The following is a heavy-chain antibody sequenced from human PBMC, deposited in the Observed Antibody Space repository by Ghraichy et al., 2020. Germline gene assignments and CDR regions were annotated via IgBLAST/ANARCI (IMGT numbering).Heavy chain of an antibody. J-gene: IGHJ4*02. CDR1: GGSISSYY. V-gene: IGHV4-4*09. CDR2: IYTSGRT. Sequence: SQTLSLTCSVSGGSISSYYWSWIRQPPAKGLEWIGYIYTSGRTNYNPSLKSRVTISVDTSKNQFSLKLSSVTAADTAVYYCASEYCTTASCYFRYWGQGTLVTVSS. D-gene: IGHD2-2*01. CDR3: ASEYCTTASCYFRY.